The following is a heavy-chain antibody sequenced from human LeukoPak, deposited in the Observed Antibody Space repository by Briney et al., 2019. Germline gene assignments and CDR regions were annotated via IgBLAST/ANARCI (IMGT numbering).Heavy chain of an antibody. CDR2: IIPIFGTA. Sequence: ASVKVSCKASGGTFSSYAISWVRQAPGQGLEWMGGIIPIFGTANYAQKFQGRVTITADESTSTAYMELSSLRSEDTAVYYCARKAVAGYYFDYWGQGTLVTASS. D-gene: IGHD6-19*01. J-gene: IGHJ4*02. CDR3: ARKAVAGYYFDY. V-gene: IGHV1-69*13. CDR1: GGTFSSYA.